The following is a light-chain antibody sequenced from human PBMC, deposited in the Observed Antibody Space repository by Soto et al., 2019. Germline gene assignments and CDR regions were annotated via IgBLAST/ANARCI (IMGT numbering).Light chain of an antibody. Sequence: AIRMTQSPSSLSASTGDRVTITCRASQGISSYLAWYQQKPGKAPKLLIYAASTLQSGVPSRFSGSGSGTDFTLTISCLQSEDFATYYCQQYYSYPFTLGPGTKVDIK. CDR2: AAS. CDR1: QGISSY. V-gene: IGKV1-8*01. J-gene: IGKJ3*01. CDR3: QQYYSYPFT.